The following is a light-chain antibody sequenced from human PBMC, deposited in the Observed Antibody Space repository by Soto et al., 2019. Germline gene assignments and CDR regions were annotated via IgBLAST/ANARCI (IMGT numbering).Light chain of an antibody. J-gene: IGKJ5*01. Sequence: EMVLTQSPGTLSLSPLEIATLSFMASQSVSSSYLAWYQQKPGQAPRLLIYDASKRATGIPARFSGSGSGTDFTLTISSLEPEDFAVYYCQQRSSWPPRITFGQGTRLEIK. CDR1: QSVSSSY. CDR2: DAS. CDR3: QQRSSWPPRIT. V-gene: IGKV3D-20*02.